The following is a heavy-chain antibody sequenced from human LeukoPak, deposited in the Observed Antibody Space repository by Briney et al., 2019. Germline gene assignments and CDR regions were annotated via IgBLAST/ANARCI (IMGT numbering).Heavy chain of an antibody. CDR3: AQIFGVVTYGMDV. J-gene: IGHJ6*02. D-gene: IGHD3-3*01. V-gene: IGHV1-46*01. Sequence: ASVKVSCKASGYTFTSYYMHWVRQAPGQGLEGMGIINPSGGSTSYAQKFQGRVTMTRDTSTSTVYMELSSLRSEDTAVYYCAQIFGVVTYGMDVWGQGTTVTVSS. CDR1: GYTFTSYY. CDR2: INPSGGST.